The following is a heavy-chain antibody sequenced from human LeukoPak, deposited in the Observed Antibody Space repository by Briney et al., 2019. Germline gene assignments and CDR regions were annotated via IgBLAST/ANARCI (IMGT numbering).Heavy chain of an antibody. V-gene: IGHV4-34*01. CDR2: INHSGST. CDR3: ARVVSYYGSGSYYGMDV. CDR1: GGSFSGYY. J-gene: IGHJ6*02. Sequence: SETLSLTCAVYGGSFSGYYWSWIRQPPGRGLEWIGEINHSGSTNYNPSLKSRVTISVDTSKNQFSLKLSSVTAADTAVYYCARVVSYYGSGSYYGMDVWGQGTTVTVSS. D-gene: IGHD3-10*01.